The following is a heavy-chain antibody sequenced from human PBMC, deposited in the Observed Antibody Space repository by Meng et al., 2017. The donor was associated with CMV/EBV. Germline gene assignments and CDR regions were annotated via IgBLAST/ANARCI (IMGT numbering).Heavy chain of an antibody. V-gene: IGHV3-23*01. Sequence: LSLTCAASGFTFSSYAMSWVRQAPGKGLEWVSAISGSGGSTYYTDSVKGRFTISRDNSKNTLYLQMNSLRAEDTAVYYCAKGGGVAHYYYYGMDVWGQGTTVTVSS. J-gene: IGHJ6*02. CDR1: GFTFSSYA. CDR3: AKGGGVAHYYYYGMDV. D-gene: IGHD3-3*01. CDR2: ISGSGGST.